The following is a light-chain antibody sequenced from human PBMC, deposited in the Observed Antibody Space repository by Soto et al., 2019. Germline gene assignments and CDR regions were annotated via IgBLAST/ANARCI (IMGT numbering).Light chain of an antibody. J-gene: IGLJ2*01. CDR3: SSYTSSSTRV. CDR1: SSDVGGYNY. Sequence: QSVLTQPASVSGSPGQSIPISCTGTSSDVGGYNYVSWYQQHPGKAPKVMIYDVSNRPSGVSNRFSGSKSGNTASLTISGLQAEDEADYYCSSYTSSSTRVFGGGTKLTVL. CDR2: DVS. V-gene: IGLV2-14*01.